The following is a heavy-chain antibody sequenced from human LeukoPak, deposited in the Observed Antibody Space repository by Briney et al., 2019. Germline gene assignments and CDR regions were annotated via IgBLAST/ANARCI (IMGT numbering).Heavy chain of an antibody. CDR2: ISSGSSTM. Sequence: GGSLRLSCAASGFTFSTYNMNWVRQAPGKGLEWVSYISSGSSTMYYADSVKGRFTISRDNAKNALYLQMNSLRAEDTAVYYCARGLIIIIPPTTPFDYWGQGTLVTVSS. CDR1: GFTFSTYN. V-gene: IGHV3-48*01. D-gene: IGHD2-2*01. J-gene: IGHJ4*02. CDR3: ARGLIIIIPPTTPFDY.